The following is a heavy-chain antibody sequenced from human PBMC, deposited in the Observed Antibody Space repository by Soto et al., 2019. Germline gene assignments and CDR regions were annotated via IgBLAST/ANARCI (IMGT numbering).Heavy chain of an antibody. CDR2: IWLDGSER. CDR1: GCRFGTSG. V-gene: IGHV3-33*01. J-gene: IGHJ5*01. D-gene: IGHD1-1*01. CDR3: ARDASGTTSFLVS. Sequence: GGSLRRSCEASGCRFGTSGMRWVLQAPGKGLDWVSCIWLDGSERHSADSVKGRFTISRDNAKNTVFLQINSLRVEDTAVYLCARDASGTTSFLVSWGQGTLVIVYS.